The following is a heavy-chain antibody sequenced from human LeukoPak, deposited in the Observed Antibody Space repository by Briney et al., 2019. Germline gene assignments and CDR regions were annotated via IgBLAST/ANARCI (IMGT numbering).Heavy chain of an antibody. CDR1: GFTFSTYD. CDR2: INGRGSTI. Sequence: GGSLRLSCAASGFTFSTYDMNWVRQAPGKGLEWVSYINGRGSTIYYADSVKGRFTISRDNSKNTLYLQMNSLRAEDTAVYYCARVGSEYDFWSGYLDYWGQGTLVTVSS. D-gene: IGHD3-3*01. J-gene: IGHJ4*02. V-gene: IGHV3-48*01. CDR3: ARVGSEYDFWSGYLDY.